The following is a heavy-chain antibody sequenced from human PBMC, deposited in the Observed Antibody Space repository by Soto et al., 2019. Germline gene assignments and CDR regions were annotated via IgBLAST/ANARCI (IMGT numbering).Heavy chain of an antibody. V-gene: IGHV1-18*01. Sequence: ASVKVSCKASGYTFTSYGISWVRQAPGQGLEWMGWISAYNGNTNYAQKLQGRVTMTTDTSTSTAYMELRSLRSDDTAVYYCARDDLAYCGGDCYSFDYWGQGTLVNVSS. D-gene: IGHD2-21*02. CDR2: ISAYNGNT. CDR1: GYTFTSYG. CDR3: ARDDLAYCGGDCYSFDY. J-gene: IGHJ4*02.